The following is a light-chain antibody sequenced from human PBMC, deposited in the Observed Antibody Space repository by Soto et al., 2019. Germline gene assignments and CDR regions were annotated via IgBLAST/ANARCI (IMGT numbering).Light chain of an antibody. J-gene: IGKJ1*01. V-gene: IGKV3-20*01. CDR2: GAS. CDR1: QSVSSSY. CDR3: KQYGSSPWT. Sequence: EIVLTQSPGTLSLSPGERATLSCRASQSVSSSYFAWYQQKPGQAPRLLIYGASSRATSIPDRFSGSGSGTDFTITISRLEPEDFEVYYCKQYGSSPWTFGQGTKVEIK.